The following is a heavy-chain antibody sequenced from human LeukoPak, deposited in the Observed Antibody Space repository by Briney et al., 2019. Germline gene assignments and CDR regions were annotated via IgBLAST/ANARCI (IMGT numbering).Heavy chain of an antibody. V-gene: IGHV3-33*01. CDR3: AREFFRIAAAGTLDY. D-gene: IGHD6-13*01. CDR2: IWYDGSNK. J-gene: IGHJ4*02. CDR1: GFTFSSYG. Sequence: GRSLRPSCAASGFTFSSYGMHWVRQAPGKGLEWVAVIWYDGSNKYYADSVKGRFTISRDNSKNTLYLQMNSLRAEDTAVYYCAREFFRIAAAGTLDYWGQGTLVTVSS.